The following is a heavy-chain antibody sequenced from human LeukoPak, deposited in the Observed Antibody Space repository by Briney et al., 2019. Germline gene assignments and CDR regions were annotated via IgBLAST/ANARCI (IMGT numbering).Heavy chain of an antibody. D-gene: IGHD3-10*01. CDR1: GGSISSSNCY. V-gene: IGHV4-39*01. Sequence: PSETLSLTCTVSGGSISSSNCYWGWIRQPPGKGLEWIGSIYYSGSTHYNPSLKSRVTISVDTSKNQFSLEVSSVTAADTAVYYCARHRYAWFGALSGDHWGQGTLVTVSS. J-gene: IGHJ4*02. CDR3: ARHRYAWFGALSGDH. CDR2: IYYSGST.